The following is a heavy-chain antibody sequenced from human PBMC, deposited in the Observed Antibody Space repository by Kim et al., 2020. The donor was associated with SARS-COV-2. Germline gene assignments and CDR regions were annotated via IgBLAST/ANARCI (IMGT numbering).Heavy chain of an antibody. V-gene: IGHV4-4*07. D-gene: IGHD6-13*01. CDR1: GGSISSYF. Sequence: SETLSLTCTVSGGSISSYFWSWIRQPAGKGLEWIGRINTSGSNNYSPSLKSRVTMSVDTSKNQFSLKLTSVTAADTAVYYCARALEAAARSFDIWGQGAMVTVSS. CDR2: INTSGSN. CDR3: ARALEAAARSFDI. J-gene: IGHJ3*02.